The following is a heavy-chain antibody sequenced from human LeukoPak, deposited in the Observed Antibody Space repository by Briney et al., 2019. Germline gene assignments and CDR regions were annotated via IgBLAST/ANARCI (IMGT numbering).Heavy chain of an antibody. V-gene: IGHV3-30-3*02. Sequence: PGGSLRLSCASSGFTFSSYTMHWVRQAPGKGLEWVTDSVKGRFTISRDNSKSTLFLQMNSLRAEDTAVYYCAQERDRRGYFEYWGQGTLVTVSS. CDR1: GFTFSSYT. D-gene: IGHD2-15*01. J-gene: IGHJ4*02. CDR3: AQERDRRGYFEY.